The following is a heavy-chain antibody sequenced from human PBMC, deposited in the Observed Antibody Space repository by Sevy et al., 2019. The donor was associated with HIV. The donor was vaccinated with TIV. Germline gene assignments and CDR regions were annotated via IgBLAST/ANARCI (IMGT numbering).Heavy chain of an antibody. CDR2: IWNDGSNK. CDR3: ARGGDVNDRSAKWDFDY. D-gene: IGHD3-22*01. V-gene: IGHV3-33*01. CDR1: GFTFSNYG. J-gene: IGHJ4*02. Sequence: GGSLRLSCAASGFTFSNYGMHWVRQAPGKGLEWVAVIWNDGSNKYYADSVKGRFTISRDNSKNTLYLQMNSLRVEDTAVYFCARGGDVNDRSAKWDFDYWGQGTLVTVSS.